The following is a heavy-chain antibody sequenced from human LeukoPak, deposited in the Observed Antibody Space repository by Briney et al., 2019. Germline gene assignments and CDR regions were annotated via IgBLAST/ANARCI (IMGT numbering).Heavy chain of an antibody. J-gene: IGHJ4*02. CDR1: GYTFTRYD. V-gene: IGHV1-69*04. D-gene: IGHD1-26*01. Sequence: SVKVSCKASGYTFTRYDINWLRQAPGQGLEWMGRIIPILGIANYAQKFQGRVTITADKSTTTAYMELSSLRSEDTAVYYCARENSGSYLLYYFDYWGQGTLVTVSS. CDR3: ARENSGSYLLYYFDY. CDR2: IIPILGIA.